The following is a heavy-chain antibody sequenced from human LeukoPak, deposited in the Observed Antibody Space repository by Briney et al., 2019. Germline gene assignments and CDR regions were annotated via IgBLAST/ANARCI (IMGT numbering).Heavy chain of an antibody. D-gene: IGHD3-10*01. CDR1: GGSPSSYH. CDR3: ARIGRQPGSFNRYYYYNMDG. J-gene: IGHJ6*02. Sequence: PPETPSLSRTVSGGSPSSYHWNWIREPPGQGLEGIGDIYYSGSTKYAPSLKSRVSISVDTSKNQFSLKRSSVTAADTAVYYCARIGRQPGSFNRYYYYNMDGWGQGTTVTAS. CDR2: IYYSGST. V-gene: IGHV4-59*01.